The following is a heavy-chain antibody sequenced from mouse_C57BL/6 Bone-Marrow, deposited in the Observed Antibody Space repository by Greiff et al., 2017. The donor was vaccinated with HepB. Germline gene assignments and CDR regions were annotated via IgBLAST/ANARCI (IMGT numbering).Heavy chain of an antibody. D-gene: IGHD2-4*01. CDR3: TNYDYPTYAMDY. CDR1: GFTFSNYW. J-gene: IGHJ4*01. CDR2: IRLKSDNYAT. V-gene: IGHV6-3*01. Sequence: EVQVVESGGGLVQPGGSMKLSCVASGFTFSNYWMNWVRQSPEKGLEWVAQIRLKSDNYATHYAESVKGRFTISRDDSKSSVYLQMNNLRAEDTGIYYCTNYDYPTYAMDYWGQGTSVTVSS.